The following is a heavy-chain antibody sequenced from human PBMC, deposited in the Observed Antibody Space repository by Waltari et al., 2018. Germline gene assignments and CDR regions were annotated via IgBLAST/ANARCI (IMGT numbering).Heavy chain of an antibody. CDR2: ISPSDCST. CDR3: AKYSGNWYYFDY. J-gene: IGHJ4*02. Sequence: EVQLLESGGGLVQPGGSLRLSCAASGFTFNNYAMAWVRQTPGKGLEWVSGISPSDCSTYYADAVKGRFLISRDNSRNTLYLQMNSLRADDAAVYFCAKYSGNWYYFDYWGQGAVVTVSS. V-gene: IGHV3-23*01. CDR1: GFTFNNYA. D-gene: IGHD6-13*01.